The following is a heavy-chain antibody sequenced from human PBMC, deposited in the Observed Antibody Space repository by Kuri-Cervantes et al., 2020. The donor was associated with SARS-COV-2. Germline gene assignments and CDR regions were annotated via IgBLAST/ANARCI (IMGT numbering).Heavy chain of an antibody. J-gene: IGHJ4*02. CDR2: INPSGGST. Sequence: ASVKVSCKASGYTFTSYAMHWVRQAPGQGLEWMGIINPSGGSTSYAQKFQGRVTMTRDTSTSTVYMELSSLRSEDTAVYYCARDGTYYDFWSGSYYFDYWGQGTLVTVSS. CDR3: ARDGTYYDFWSGSYYFDY. V-gene: IGHV1-46*01. CDR1: GYTFTSYA. D-gene: IGHD3-3*01.